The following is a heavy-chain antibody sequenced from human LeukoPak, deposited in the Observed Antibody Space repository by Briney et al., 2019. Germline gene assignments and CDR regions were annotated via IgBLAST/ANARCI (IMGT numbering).Heavy chain of an antibody. CDR1: VFTFSSYS. Sequence: GSLRLSCAASVFTFSSYSMNWVRQAPGKGREWVSSVSSSSTYIYYADSVRGRFTISRDKGKNSRYLQMNSLRAEDTAMSSCASDVAVSSTADFDSWGQGPLVTVSS. CDR2: VSSSSTYI. CDR3: ASDVAVSSTADFDS. V-gene: IGHV3-21*01. J-gene: IGHJ4*02. D-gene: IGHD2-2*01.